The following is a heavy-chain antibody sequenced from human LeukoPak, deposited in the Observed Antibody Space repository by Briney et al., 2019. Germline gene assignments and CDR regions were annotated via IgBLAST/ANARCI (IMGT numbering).Heavy chain of an antibody. J-gene: IGHJ3*02. V-gene: IGHV4-38-2*02. CDR2: IYHSGST. D-gene: IGHD4-17*01. CDR3: ARAVGTVTDSFDT. CDR1: GYSISSGYY. Sequence: PSEALSLTCTVSGYSISSGYYWGRIRQPPGKGLEWIGSIYHSGSTYYNPSLKSRVTISVDTSKNQFSLKLSSVTAADTAVYYCARAVGTVTDSFDTWGQGTMVTVSS.